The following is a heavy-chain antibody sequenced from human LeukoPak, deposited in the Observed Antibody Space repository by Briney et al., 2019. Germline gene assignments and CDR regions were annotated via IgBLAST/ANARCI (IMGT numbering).Heavy chain of an antibody. D-gene: IGHD3-22*01. J-gene: IGHJ6*03. CDR3: ARSGVVTFYQDMDV. V-gene: IGHV5-51*01. Sequence: GESLKISWKGPGYSFTTYWIGWVRQMPGKGLGWMGIIYPGDSDTRYSPSFQGQVTISADKSIRPADLPWSSLKAWGTATYYFARSGVVTFYQDMDVWGTGTTVTVSS. CDR2: IYPGDSDT. CDR1: GYSFTTYW.